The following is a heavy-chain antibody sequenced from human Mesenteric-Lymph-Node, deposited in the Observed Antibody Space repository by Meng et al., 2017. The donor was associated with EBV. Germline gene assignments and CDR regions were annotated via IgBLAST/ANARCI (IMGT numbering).Heavy chain of an antibody. CDR3: ARDGLDP. Sequence: EVQLVESGGGLVQPGGSLRLSCAVAGFSLSDYWMHWVRQAPGKGLVWVSRIRSDGSSTDYADSVKGRFTISRDNAKNTVYLQMSSLRVEDSAVYYCARDGLDPWGQGTLVTVSS. CDR2: IRSDGSST. V-gene: IGHV3-74*01. CDR1: GFSLSDYW. J-gene: IGHJ5*02.